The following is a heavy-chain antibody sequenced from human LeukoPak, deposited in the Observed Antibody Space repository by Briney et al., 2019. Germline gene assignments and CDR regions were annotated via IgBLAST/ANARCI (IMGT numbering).Heavy chain of an antibody. V-gene: IGHV4-4*09. CDR2: IYHSGST. CDR3: ARTYSTSWSFRPPLGY. D-gene: IGHD6-13*01. CDR1: GGSISTYY. Sequence: PSETLSLTCTVSGGSISTYYWNWIRQPPGKGLEWMGYIYHSGSTNYNPSLQSRVTISVDTSKNQFSLKLSAVTAADTAVYYCARTYSTSWSFRPPLGYWGQGTLVTVSS. J-gene: IGHJ4*02.